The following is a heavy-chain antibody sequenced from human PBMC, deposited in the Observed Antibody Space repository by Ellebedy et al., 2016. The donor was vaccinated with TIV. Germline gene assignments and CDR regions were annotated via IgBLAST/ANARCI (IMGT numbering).Heavy chain of an antibody. CDR3: AKWSHQGVIASDY. D-gene: IGHD3-16*02. J-gene: IGHJ4*02. CDR2: ISGSGGST. V-gene: IGHV3-23*01. Sequence: GESLKISCAASGFTFSSYAMSWVRQAPGKGLEWVSAISGSGGSTYYADPVKGRFTISRDNSKNTLYLQMNSLRAEDTTVSYCAKWSHQGVIASDYWGQGTLVTVSS. CDR1: GFTFSSYA.